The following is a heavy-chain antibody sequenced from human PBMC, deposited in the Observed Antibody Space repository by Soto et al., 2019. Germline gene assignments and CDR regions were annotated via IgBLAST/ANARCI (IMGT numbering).Heavy chain of an antibody. J-gene: IGHJ5*02. V-gene: IGHV4-59*01. CDR3: ARSQGDSSSWDPRWCDP. Sequence: VQLQESGPGLVKPSETLSLTCTVSGGSISSYYWSWIRQPPGKGLEWIGYIYYSGSTNYNPSLKSRVTISVDTSKNQFSLKLSSVTAADTAVDYCARSQGDSSSWDPRWCDPWGQGTLVTVSS. CDR2: IYYSGST. D-gene: IGHD6-13*01. CDR1: GGSISSYY.